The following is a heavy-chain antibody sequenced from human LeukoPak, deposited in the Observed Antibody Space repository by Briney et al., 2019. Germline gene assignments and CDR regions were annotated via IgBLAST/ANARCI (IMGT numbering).Heavy chain of an antibody. CDR2: INHSGST. D-gene: IGHD3-10*01. CDR3: ARVKRITMVRGVINGMDV. J-gene: IGHJ6*02. V-gene: IGHV4-34*01. Sequence: SETLSLTCAVYGGSFSGYYWSWIRQPPGKGLEWIREINHSGSTNYNPSLKSRVTISVDTSKNQFSLKLSSVTAADTAVYYCARVKRITMVRGVINGMDVWGQGTTVTVSS. CDR1: GGSFSGYY.